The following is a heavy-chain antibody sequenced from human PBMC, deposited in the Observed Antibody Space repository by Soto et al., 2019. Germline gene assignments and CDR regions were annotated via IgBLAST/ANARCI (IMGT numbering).Heavy chain of an antibody. CDR1: GFTFSTSW. V-gene: IGHV3-74*01. D-gene: IGHD4-17*01. CDR2: INSDESST. J-gene: IGHJ1*01. Sequence: EVQLVESGGGLVQPGGSLRLSCAASGFTFSTSWMHWVRHAPGKGLVWVSRINSDESSTSYADSVKGRFTISRDNAKNTLYLRMNSLRAADTAVYYCSSMTRDGDNLEYFQYWGQGTLVTVSS. CDR3: SSMTRDGDNLEYFQY.